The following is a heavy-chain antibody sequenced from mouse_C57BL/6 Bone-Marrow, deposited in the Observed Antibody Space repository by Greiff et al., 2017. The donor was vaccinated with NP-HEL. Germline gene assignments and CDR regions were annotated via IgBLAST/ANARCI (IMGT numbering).Heavy chain of an antibody. CDR3: ARSEDGYSHFDY. CDR1: GYAFSSYW. D-gene: IGHD2-3*01. V-gene: IGHV1-80*01. J-gene: IGHJ2*01. Sequence: QVQLQQSGAELVKPGASVKISCKASGYAFSSYWMNWVKQRPGKGLEWIGQIYPGDGDTNYNGKFKGKATLTADKSSSTAYMQLSSLTSEDSAVYFCARSEDGYSHFDYWGQGTTLTVSS. CDR2: IYPGDGDT.